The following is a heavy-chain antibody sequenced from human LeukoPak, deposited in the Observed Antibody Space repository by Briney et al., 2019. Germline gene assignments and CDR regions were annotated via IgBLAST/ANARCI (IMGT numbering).Heavy chain of an antibody. D-gene: IGHD5-18*01. CDR3: ARDLFHTAMANY. V-gene: IGHV3-30*04. CDR1: GCTFSSYS. CDR2: ISYDGSNN. Sequence: AGSLRLSCAASGCTFSSYSRHWIRQAPGKGLEWVAVISYDGSNNYYADSVKGRFTISRENSKNPLYLQMNSLRAEDTAVYYCARDLFHTAMANYWGQGTLVTVSS. J-gene: IGHJ4*02.